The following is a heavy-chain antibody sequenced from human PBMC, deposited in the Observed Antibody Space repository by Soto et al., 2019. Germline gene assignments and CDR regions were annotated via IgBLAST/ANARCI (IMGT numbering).Heavy chain of an antibody. J-gene: IGHJ4*02. CDR1: GFMFNHYP. V-gene: IGHV3-23*01. CDR3: AKVIVLGASTLEY. CDR2: ISGSTGTT. Sequence: EQVLESGGGLVQPGGSLRLSCEAPGFMFNHYPMAWVRQTPGKGLEWVSVISGSTGTTYYADSVKGRFTISRDNSKNTVYLQMNSLRVEDSALYSCAKVIVLGASTLEYWGPGTRVTVSS. D-gene: IGHD6-6*01.